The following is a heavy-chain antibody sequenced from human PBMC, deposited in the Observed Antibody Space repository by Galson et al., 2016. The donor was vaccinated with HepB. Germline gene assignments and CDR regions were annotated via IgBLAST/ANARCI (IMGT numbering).Heavy chain of an antibody. V-gene: IGHV1-18*01. CDR2: ISAYNGNT. D-gene: IGHD2-15*01. CDR1: GYTFTSYG. Sequence: SVKVSCKASGYTFTSYGISRVRQAPGQGLEWMGWISAYNGNTNYAQKLQGRVTMTTDTSTSTAYMELRSLRSDDTAVYYCARRVAAPYYYYGMDVWGQGTTVTVSS. J-gene: IGHJ6*02. CDR3: ARRVAAPYYYYGMDV.